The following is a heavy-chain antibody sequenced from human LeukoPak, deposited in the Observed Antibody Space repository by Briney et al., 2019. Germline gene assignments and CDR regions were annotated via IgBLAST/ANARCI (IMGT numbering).Heavy chain of an antibody. CDR1: GFTFSSYA. Sequence: GGSLRLSCAASGFTFSSYAMHWVRQAPGKGLEWVAVISYDGSNKYYADSVKGRFTISRDNSKNTLYLQMNSLRAEDTAVYYCXREVLITYYFDYWGQGTLVTVSS. CDR3: XREVLITYYFDY. D-gene: IGHD1-14*01. V-gene: IGHV3-30*04. J-gene: IGHJ4*02. CDR2: ISYDGSNK.